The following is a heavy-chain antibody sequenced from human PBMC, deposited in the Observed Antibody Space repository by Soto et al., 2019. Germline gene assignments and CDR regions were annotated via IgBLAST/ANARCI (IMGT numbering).Heavy chain of an antibody. D-gene: IGHD4-17*01. CDR2: IYHSGST. CDR1: GGSISRGGYS. Sequence: QLQLQESGSGLVKPSQTLSLTCAVSGGSISRGGYSWRWIRQPPGKGLEWIGSIYHSGSTYYNPSLKIRVTTSVDRSKNQFSLKLSSVTAADTAVYYCAIGMTTVTTFDYWGQVTLVTFSS. V-gene: IGHV4-30-2*01. CDR3: AIGMTTVTTFDY. J-gene: IGHJ4*02.